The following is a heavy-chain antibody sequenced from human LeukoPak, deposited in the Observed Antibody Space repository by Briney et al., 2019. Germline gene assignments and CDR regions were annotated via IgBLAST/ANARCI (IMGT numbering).Heavy chain of an antibody. Sequence: PSETLSLTCTVSGGSISSGSYYWSWIRQPAGKGLEWIGRIYTSGSTNYNPSLKSRVTISIDTSKNQFSLKLSSVTAADTAVYYCARARVRGVNFDYWGQGTLVTVSS. CDR1: GGSISSGSYY. V-gene: IGHV4-61*02. CDR2: IYTSGST. CDR3: ARARVRGVNFDY. J-gene: IGHJ4*02. D-gene: IGHD3-10*01.